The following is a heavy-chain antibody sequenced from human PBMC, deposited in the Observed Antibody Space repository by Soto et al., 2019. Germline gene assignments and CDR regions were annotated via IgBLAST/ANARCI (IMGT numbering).Heavy chain of an antibody. Sequence: QVQLVESGGGVVQPGRSLRLSCAASGFTFSSYGMHWVRQAPGKGLEWVAVIWYDGSNKYYADSVKGRFTISRDNSKNKLYLQLSSLRAEDTAVYYCASRSPALDYWCQGTLVTVSS. CDR2: IWYDGSNK. V-gene: IGHV3-33*03. CDR3: ASRSPALDY. J-gene: IGHJ4*02. D-gene: IGHD2-2*01. CDR1: GFTFSSYG.